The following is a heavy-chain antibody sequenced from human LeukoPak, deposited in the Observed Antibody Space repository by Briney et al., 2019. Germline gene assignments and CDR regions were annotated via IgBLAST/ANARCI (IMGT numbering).Heavy chain of an antibody. CDR1: GGSISSYY. Sequence: SETLSLTCTVSGGSISSYYWSWIRQPPGKGLEWIGYIYYSGSTNYNPSLKSRVTISVDTSKNQFSLKLSSVTAADTAVYYCARFDSETGATDYYYYGMDVWGQGTTVTVSS. D-gene: IGHD3-9*01. CDR2: IYYSGST. V-gene: IGHV4-59*08. CDR3: ARFDSETGATDYYYYGMDV. J-gene: IGHJ6*02.